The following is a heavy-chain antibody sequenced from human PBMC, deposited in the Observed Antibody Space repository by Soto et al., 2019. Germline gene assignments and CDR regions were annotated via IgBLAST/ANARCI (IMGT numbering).Heavy chain of an antibody. Sequence: PGESLKISCKGSGYSFTSYWIGWVRQMPGKGLEWMGIIYPGDSDTRYSPSFQGQVTISADKSISTAYLQWSSLKASDTAMYYCATRSPSGTTGSSYYYYGMDVWGQGTTVTVSS. D-gene: IGHD1-1*01. CDR2: IYPGDSDT. J-gene: IGHJ6*02. V-gene: IGHV5-51*01. CDR3: ATRSPSGTTGSSYYYYGMDV. CDR1: GYSFTSYW.